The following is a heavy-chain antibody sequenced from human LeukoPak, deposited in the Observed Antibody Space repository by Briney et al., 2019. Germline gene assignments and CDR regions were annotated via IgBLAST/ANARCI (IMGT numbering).Heavy chain of an antibody. CDR2: IYYSGST. V-gene: IGHV4-39*01. CDR1: GGSISSSSYY. J-gene: IGHJ4*02. D-gene: IGHD6-19*01. CDR3: ARRKSGWFVF. Sequence: KPSETLSLTCTVSGGSISSSSYYWGWIRQPPGKGLEWIVSIYYSGSTYYNPSLKSRVTISVDTSKNQFSLKLSSVTAADTAVYYCARRKSGWFVFWGQGTLVTVSS.